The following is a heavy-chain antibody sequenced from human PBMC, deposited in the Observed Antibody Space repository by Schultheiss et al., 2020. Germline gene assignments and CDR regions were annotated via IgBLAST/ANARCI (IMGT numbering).Heavy chain of an antibody. D-gene: IGHD4-17*01. CDR1: GYSISSGYY. V-gene: IGHV3-23*01. J-gene: IGHJ6*03. Sequence: LSLTCTVSGYSISSGYYWGWIRQPPGKGLEWVSAISGSGGSTYYADSVKGRFTISRDNSKNTLYLQMNSLRAEDTAVYYCARDTSTVWGGGYYMDVWGKGTTVTVSS. CDR2: ISGSGGST. CDR3: ARDTSTVWGGGYYMDV.